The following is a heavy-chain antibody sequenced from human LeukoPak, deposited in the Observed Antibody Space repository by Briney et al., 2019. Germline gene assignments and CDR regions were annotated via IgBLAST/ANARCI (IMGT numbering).Heavy chain of an antibody. V-gene: IGHV1-18*01. CDR3: VRGNYDILTGPRRTDAFDI. Sequence: ASVKVSCKASGYTFTSYGISWVRQAPEQGLEWMGWISAYNGNTNYAQKLQGRVTMTTDTSTSTAYMELRSLRSDDTAMYYCVRGNYDILTGPRRTDAFDIWGQGTMVTVSS. CDR2: ISAYNGNT. CDR1: GYTFTSYG. J-gene: IGHJ3*02. D-gene: IGHD3-9*01.